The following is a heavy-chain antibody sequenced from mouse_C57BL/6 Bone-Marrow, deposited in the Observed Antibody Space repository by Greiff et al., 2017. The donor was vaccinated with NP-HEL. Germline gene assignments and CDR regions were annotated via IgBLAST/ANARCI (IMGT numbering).Heavy chain of an antibody. V-gene: IGHV5-15*01. J-gene: IGHJ4*01. CDR2: ISNLAYSI. CDR3: ARLGVTASHYYAMDY. Sequence: EVQLQESGGGLVQPGGSLKLSCAASGFTFSDYGMAWVRQAPRKGPEWVAFISNLAYSIYYADTVTGRFTISRENAKNTLYLEMSSLRSEDTAMYYCARLGVTASHYYAMDYWGQGTSVTVSS. D-gene: IGHD2-2*01. CDR1: GFTFSDYG.